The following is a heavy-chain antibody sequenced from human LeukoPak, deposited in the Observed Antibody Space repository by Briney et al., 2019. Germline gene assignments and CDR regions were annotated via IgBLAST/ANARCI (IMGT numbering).Heavy chain of an antibody. Sequence: GGSLRLSCAASGFTFSSHGMSWVRQAPGKGLEWVSAISGSGGSTYYADSVKGRFTISRDNSKNTLYLQMNSLRAEDTAVYYCAKVNTARGSGSYYSDYWGQGTLVTVSS. CDR3: AKVNTARGSGSYYSDY. CDR2: ISGSGGST. J-gene: IGHJ4*02. V-gene: IGHV3-23*01. CDR1: GFTFSSHG. D-gene: IGHD3-10*01.